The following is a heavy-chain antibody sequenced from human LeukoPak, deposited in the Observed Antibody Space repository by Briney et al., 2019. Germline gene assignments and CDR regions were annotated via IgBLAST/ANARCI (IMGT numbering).Heavy chain of an antibody. J-gene: IGHJ3*02. CDR3: ARDKLYSSGWPDAFDI. V-gene: IGHV3-21*01. CDR1: GFTFSSYS. Sequence: GGSLRLYCAASGFTFSSYSMNWVRQAPGKGLEWVSSISSSSSYIYYADSVKGRFTISRDNAKNSLYLQMNSLRAEDTAVYYCARDKLYSSGWPDAFDIWGQGTMVTVSS. CDR2: ISSSSSYI. D-gene: IGHD6-19*01.